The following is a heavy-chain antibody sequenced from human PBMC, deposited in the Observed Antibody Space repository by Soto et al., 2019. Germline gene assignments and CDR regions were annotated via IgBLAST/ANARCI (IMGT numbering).Heavy chain of an antibody. CDR2: IYYSGSS. V-gene: IGHV4-61*01. CDR3: ARDQFRYGPYFFDY. J-gene: IGHJ4*02. D-gene: IGHD5-18*01. CDR1: GGSVSSDNYY. Sequence: PSETLSLTCTVSGGSVSSDNYYWSWIRQPPGKGLEWIGYIYYSGSSNYNPSLKSRVTISADTSKNQFSLKLSSVTAADTAVYYCARDQFRYGPYFFDYWGQGTLVTVSS.